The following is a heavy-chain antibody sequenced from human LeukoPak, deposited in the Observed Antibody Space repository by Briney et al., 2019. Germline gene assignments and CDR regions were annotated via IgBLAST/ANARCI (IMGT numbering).Heavy chain of an antibody. J-gene: IGHJ6*03. D-gene: IGHD1-14*01. CDR1: GGSFSGYY. V-gene: IGHV4-34*01. CDR3: ARGRNWETFYHYCMDV. CDR2: INHSGNT. Sequence: SETLSLTCGVSGGSFSGYYRTWIRQLPGKGLEWMGEINHSGNTIYNPSLKSRVTISIDTSKNQISLNMRSVTAADTAVYYCARGRNWETFYHYCMDVWGNGTTVTVSS.